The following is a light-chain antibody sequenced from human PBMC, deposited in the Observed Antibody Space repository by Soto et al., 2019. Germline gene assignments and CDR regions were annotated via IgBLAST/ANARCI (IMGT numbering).Light chain of an antibody. CDR3: QQTDSTPYT. Sequence: DMEMTQSPSAMSASVGDRVTITCRASRGIDTSLTWYQQKSGNAPKLLIFALFTLQSGVPSRFSGSGSGTHFTHTIASLQSEDFAPYYCQQTDSTPYTFGHGTKV. V-gene: IGKV1-39*01. CDR1: RGIDTS. CDR2: ALF. J-gene: IGKJ3*01.